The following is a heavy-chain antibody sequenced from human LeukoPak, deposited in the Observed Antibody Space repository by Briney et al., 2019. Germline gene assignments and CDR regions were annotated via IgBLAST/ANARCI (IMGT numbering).Heavy chain of an antibody. V-gene: IGHV3-23*01. CDR3: AKSLSGGGYYFEY. J-gene: IGHJ4*02. Sequence: GGSLRLSCAASGFTFSNYAMTWVLQAPGKGLEWVSGISDSGGSTYYADSVKGRFTISRDNSKNTLYLQMNSLRAEDTAVYYCAKSLSGGGYYFEYWGQGTLVTVSS. D-gene: IGHD3-10*01. CDR1: GFTFSNYA. CDR2: ISDSGGST.